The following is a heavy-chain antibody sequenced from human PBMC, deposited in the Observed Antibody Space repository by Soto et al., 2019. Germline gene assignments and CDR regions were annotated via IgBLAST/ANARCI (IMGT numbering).Heavy chain of an antibody. CDR1: GGSISRSSFF. D-gene: IGHD4-17*01. CDR3: AKNRGRVTTSWHFDY. CDR2: IGNIYYSGST. V-gene: IGHV4-39*01. Sequence: PSETLSLTCTVSGGSISRSSFFWGWIRQPPGKGLEWIGSIGNIYYSGSTYYNPSLKSRVTISVDTSKNQFSLKLSSLRGEDTAVYYCAKNRGRVTTSWHFDYWGQGTLVTVSS. J-gene: IGHJ4*02.